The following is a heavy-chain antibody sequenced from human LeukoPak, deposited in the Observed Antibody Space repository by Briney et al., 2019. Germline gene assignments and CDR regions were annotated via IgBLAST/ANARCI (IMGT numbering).Heavy chain of an antibody. J-gene: IGHJ5*02. CDR2: ISGSGGST. Sequence: GGSLRLSCAASGFTFSSYAMSWVRQAPGKGLEWVSAISGSGGSTYYADSVKGRFTISRDNSKNTLYLQMNSLRAEDTAVYYCATVLTVQGIVYWFDPWGQGTLVTVSS. CDR3: ATVLTVQGIVYWFDP. D-gene: IGHD2-15*01. V-gene: IGHV3-23*01. CDR1: GFTFSSYA.